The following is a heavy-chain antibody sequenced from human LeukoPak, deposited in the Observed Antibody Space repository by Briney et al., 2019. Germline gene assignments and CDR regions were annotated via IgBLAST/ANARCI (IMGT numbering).Heavy chain of an antibody. Sequence: VESLRLSCAASGFTLSSYAMSWVRQAPGKGLEWVSAISGSGGCTYYADSVKGRFTISRDNSKSTLYLQMNRLRAEDTAVYYCAKPVVVVARFGYWGQGTLVTVSS. CDR2: ISGSGGCT. CDR1: GFTLSSYA. D-gene: IGHD2-15*01. J-gene: IGHJ4*02. CDR3: AKPVVVVARFGY. V-gene: IGHV3-23*01.